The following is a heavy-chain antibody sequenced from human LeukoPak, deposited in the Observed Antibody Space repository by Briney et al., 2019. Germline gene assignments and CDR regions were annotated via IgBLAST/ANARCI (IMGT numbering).Heavy chain of an antibody. V-gene: IGHV1-18*01. J-gene: IGHJ4*02. CDR1: GYTFTGYG. D-gene: IGHD2-2*01. Sequence: ASVKVSCKASGYTFTGYGISWVRQAPGQGLEWMGWISAYNGNTNYAQKLQGRVTMTTDTSTSTAYMELRSLRSDDTAVYYCARDLVSDIVVGDYFDYWGQGTLVTVSS. CDR2: ISAYNGNT. CDR3: ARDLVSDIVVGDYFDY.